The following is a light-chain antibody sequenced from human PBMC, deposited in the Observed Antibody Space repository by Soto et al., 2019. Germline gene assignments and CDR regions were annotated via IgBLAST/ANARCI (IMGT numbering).Light chain of an antibody. CDR3: QQYGDLPWT. Sequence: ETVLTQSPGTLSLSPGERATLSCRASQSVSSNYLAWYQQKPGQAPRLLIYGASSRATGIPDRFSGSGSGTDFTLTIDRLESEDFAVYFCQQYGDLPWTFGQGTKVDIK. CDR1: QSVSSNY. V-gene: IGKV3-20*01. CDR2: GAS. J-gene: IGKJ1*01.